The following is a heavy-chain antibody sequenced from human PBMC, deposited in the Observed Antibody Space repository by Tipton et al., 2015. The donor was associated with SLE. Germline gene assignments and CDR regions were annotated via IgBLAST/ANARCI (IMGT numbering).Heavy chain of an antibody. J-gene: IGHJ4*02. CDR3: ARGRSGTFDY. Sequence: QSGAEVKKPGASVKVSCKASGYTFRNYDIHWVRQAAGQGLEWMGWMNPDTANTAYAQEFQGRVTITRDTSISTAYMELSSLRSEDTAVYYCARGRSGTFDYWGQGTLVTVSS. V-gene: IGHV1-8*01. CDR1: GYTFRNYD. CDR2: MNPDTANT. D-gene: IGHD1-26*01.